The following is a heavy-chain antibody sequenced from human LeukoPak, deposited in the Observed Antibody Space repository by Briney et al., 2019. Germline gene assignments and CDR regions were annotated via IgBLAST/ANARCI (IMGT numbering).Heavy chain of an antibody. V-gene: IGHV1-69*13. J-gene: IGHJ5*02. CDR2: IIPIFGTA. D-gene: IGHD3-9*01. CDR1: GGTFSSYA. Sequence: SVKVSCKASGGTFSSYAISWVRQAPGQGLEWMGGIIPIFGTANYAQKFQGRVTITADESTSTAYMELRSLRSDDTAVYYCARGELRYFDWLSGWFDPWGQGTLVTVSS. CDR3: ARGELRYFDWLSGWFDP.